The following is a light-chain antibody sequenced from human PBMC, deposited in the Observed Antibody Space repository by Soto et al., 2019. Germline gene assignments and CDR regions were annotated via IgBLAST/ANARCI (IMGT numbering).Light chain of an antibody. J-gene: IGLJ2*01. Sequence: QAVVTQPASVSGSPGQSITISCTGTSSDVGSYNYVSWYQQRPGQAPKLIIFDVSNRPSGISNRFSGFKSSNTASLTISGLQAEDEADYHCSSYTRDNVVFGGGTKLTVL. V-gene: IGLV2-14*01. CDR1: SSDVGSYNY. CDR3: SSYTRDNVV. CDR2: DVS.